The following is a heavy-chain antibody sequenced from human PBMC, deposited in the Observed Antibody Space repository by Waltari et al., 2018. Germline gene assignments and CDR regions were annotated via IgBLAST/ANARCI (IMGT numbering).Heavy chain of an antibody. D-gene: IGHD6-13*01. CDR2: IIPILGIA. CDR1: GGTFSSYT. Sequence: QVQLVQSGAEVKKPGSSVKVSCKASGGTFSSYTISWVRQAPGQGLEWMGRIIPILGIANYAQKFQGRVTITADKSTSTAYMELSSLRSEDTAVYYCARGPQLVLVYFQHWGQGTLVTVSS. J-gene: IGHJ1*01. V-gene: IGHV1-69*02. CDR3: ARGPQLVLVYFQH.